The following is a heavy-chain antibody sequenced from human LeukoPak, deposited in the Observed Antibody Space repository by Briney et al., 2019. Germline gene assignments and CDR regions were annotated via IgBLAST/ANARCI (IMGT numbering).Heavy chain of an antibody. D-gene: IGHD6-13*01. V-gene: IGHV3-9*01. CDR2: ISWNSGNI. CDR1: GFTFDDFA. Sequence: GGSLRLSCVASGFTFDDFAMHWVRQAPGKGLEWVSGISWNSGNIDYADSVKGRFTISRDNAKNSLYLQMNSLRAEDTAVYYCARDKAYSSSWGGEYNWFDPWGQGTLVTVSS. J-gene: IGHJ5*02. CDR3: ARDKAYSSSWGGEYNWFDP.